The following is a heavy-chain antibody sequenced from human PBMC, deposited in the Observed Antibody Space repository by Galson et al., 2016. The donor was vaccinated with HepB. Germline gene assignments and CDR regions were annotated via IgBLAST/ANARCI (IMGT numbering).Heavy chain of an antibody. CDR2: TYYRSAWYY. V-gene: IGHV6-1*01. CDR3: TRTTHRGRRLAFDV. D-gene: IGHD1-14*01. J-gene: IGHJ3*01. CDR1: GDSVSNNSAA. Sequence: ISGDSVSNNSAAWNWVRQSPSSGLEWLGRTYYRSAWYYEYTLSLRGRIIDNPDTSTNQFSLQPNSVTPEDTAIYYCTRTTHRGRRLAFDVWGPGSTVTVSS.